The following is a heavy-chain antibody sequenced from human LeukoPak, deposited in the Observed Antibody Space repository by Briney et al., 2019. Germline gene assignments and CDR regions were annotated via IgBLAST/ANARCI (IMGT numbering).Heavy chain of an antibody. CDR2: ISSSSSTI. CDR3: ARDSYSKNDY. CDR1: GFTFSTYS. J-gene: IGHJ4*02. V-gene: IGHV3-48*01. Sequence: PGTSLRLSCAASGFTFSTYSMTWVRQAPGKGLEWVSYISSSSSTIYYGGSVKGRFTVSRDNAKNSLYLQMNSLRAEDTAVYFCARDSYSKNDYWGQGTLVTVSS. D-gene: IGHD4-11*01.